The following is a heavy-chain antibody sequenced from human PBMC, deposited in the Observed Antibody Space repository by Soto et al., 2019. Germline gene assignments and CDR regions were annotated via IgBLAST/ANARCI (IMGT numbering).Heavy chain of an antibody. CDR2: ISGSGGST. J-gene: IGHJ6*02. V-gene: IGHV3-23*01. CDR1: GFTFSSYA. D-gene: IGHD6-19*01. Sequence: WGSLRLSCSASGFTFSSYAMSWVRQAPGKGLEWVSAISGSGGSTYYADSVKGRFTISRDNSKNTLYLQMNSLRAEDTAVYYCAKPGASSGRNYYYGMDVWGQGTTVTVSS. CDR3: AKPGASSGRNYYYGMDV.